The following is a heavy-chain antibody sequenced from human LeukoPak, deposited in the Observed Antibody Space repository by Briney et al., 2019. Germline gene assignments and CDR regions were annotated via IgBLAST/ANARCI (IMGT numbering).Heavy chain of an antibody. Sequence: PSETLSLTCTVSGGSISSGGYYWSWIRQHPGDGLEWIGYIYYSGSTYHNPSLKSRVTISIDTSKNQFSLKLSSVTAADTAVYYCARAGGFFSPFGYWGQGTLVTVSS. D-gene: IGHD3-16*01. V-gene: IGHV4-31*03. J-gene: IGHJ4*02. CDR1: GGSISSGGYY. CDR3: ARAGGFFSPFGY. CDR2: IYYSGST.